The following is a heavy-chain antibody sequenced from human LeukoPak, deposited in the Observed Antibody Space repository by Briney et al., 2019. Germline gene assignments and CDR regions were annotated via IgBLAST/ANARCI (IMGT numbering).Heavy chain of an antibody. CDR3: AKSAGYSSGWYGYYYYGMDV. D-gene: IGHD6-19*01. J-gene: IGHJ6*02. CDR1: GFTLSNFA. CDR2: ISGSGGST. Sequence: PGGSLRLSCAASGFTLSNFAMSWVRQVPGKGLEWVSGISGSGGSTYYADSVKGRFTISRDNSKNTLYLQMNSLRAEDTAVYYCAKSAGYSSGWYGYYYYGMDVWGQGTTVTVSS. V-gene: IGHV3-23*01.